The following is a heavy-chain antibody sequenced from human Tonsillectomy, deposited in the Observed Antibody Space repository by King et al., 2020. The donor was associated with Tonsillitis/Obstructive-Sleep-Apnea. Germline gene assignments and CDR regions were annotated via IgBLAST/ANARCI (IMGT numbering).Heavy chain of an antibody. D-gene: IGHD5-24*01. CDR2: IYSGGST. J-gene: IGHJ6*02. Sequence: VQLVESGGGLIQPGGSLRLSCAASGFTVSSNYMSWVRQAPGKGLEWVSVIYSGGSTYYADSVKGRFTISRDNSKNTLYLQMNSLRAEDTAVYYGASGLQFTGYYYGMDVWGQGTTVTVSS. CDR3: ASGLQFTGYYYGMDV. CDR1: GFTVSSNY. V-gene: IGHV3-53*01.